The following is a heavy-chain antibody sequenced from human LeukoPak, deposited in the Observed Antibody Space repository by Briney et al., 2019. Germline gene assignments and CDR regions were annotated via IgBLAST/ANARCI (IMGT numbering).Heavy chain of an antibody. CDR3: AREAVDTAMVNSRAFDI. V-gene: IGHV3-48*04. CDR1: GFTFSSYS. D-gene: IGHD5-18*01. Sequence: AGGSLRLSCAASGFTFSSYSMNWVRQAPGKGLEWVSYISSSSSTIYYADSVKGRFTISRDNAKNSLYLQMNSLRAEDTAVYYCAREAVDTAMVNSRAFDIWGQGTMVTVPS. J-gene: IGHJ3*02. CDR2: ISSSSSTI.